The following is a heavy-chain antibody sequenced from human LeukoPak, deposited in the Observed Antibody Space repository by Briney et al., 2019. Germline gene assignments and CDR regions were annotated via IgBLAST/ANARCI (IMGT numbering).Heavy chain of an antibody. CDR2: IYYSGST. CDR1: GGSISSYY. J-gene: IGHJ4*02. Sequence: PSETLSLTCTVSGGSISSYYWSWIRQPPGKGLEWIGYIYYSGSTNYNPSLKSRVTISVDTSKNQFSLKLSSVTAADTAVYYCARHGGRYDILAPYYFDYWGQGTLVTVSS. D-gene: IGHD3-9*01. V-gene: IGHV4-59*08. CDR3: ARHGGRYDILAPYYFDY.